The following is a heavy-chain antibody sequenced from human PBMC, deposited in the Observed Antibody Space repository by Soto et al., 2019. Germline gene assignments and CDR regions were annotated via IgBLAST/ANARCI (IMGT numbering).Heavy chain of an antibody. CDR2: IYPGDSDT. Sequence: GASLKICWQGSGYSFANYWIAWVRQMPGKGLEWVGVIYPGDSDTRYSPSFRGQVTISADKSISHVYLQWSSLKASDTAMYYCARNRLRQYYYGMDVWGQGTTVTVSS. CDR1: GYSFANYW. V-gene: IGHV5-51*01. D-gene: IGHD3-10*01. J-gene: IGHJ6*02. CDR3: ARNRLRQYYYGMDV.